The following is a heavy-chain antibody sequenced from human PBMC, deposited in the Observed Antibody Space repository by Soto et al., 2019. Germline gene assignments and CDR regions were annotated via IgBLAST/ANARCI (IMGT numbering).Heavy chain of an antibody. D-gene: IGHD6-13*01. CDR2: INHSGST. CDR1: GGSFSGYY. V-gene: IGHV4-34*01. J-gene: IGHJ4*02. Sequence: SETLSLTCAVYGGSFSGYYWSWIRQPPGKGLEWIGEINHSGSTNYNPSLKSRVTISVDTSKNQFSLKLSSVTAADTAVYYCARGRYSSSWSDFLYNFDYWGQGTLVTVSS. CDR3: ARGRYSSSWSDFLYNFDY.